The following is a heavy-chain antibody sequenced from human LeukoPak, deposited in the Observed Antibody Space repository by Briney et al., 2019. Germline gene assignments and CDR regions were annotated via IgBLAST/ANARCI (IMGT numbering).Heavy chain of an antibody. V-gene: IGHV4-34*01. Sequence: PGGSLRLSCAVSGITLSNYGMSWVRQAPGKGLEWIAEVSHGGTSNYNPSLKSRITISVDTSKSQFSLKLTSVTAADTAVYYCARESLSHGDYFDYWGQGTLVTVSS. CDR2: VSHGGTS. CDR3: ARESLSHGDYFDY. D-gene: IGHD4-17*01. CDR1: GITLSNYG. J-gene: IGHJ4*02.